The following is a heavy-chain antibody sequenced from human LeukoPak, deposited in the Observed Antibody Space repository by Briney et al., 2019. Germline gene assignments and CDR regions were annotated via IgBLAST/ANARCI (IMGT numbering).Heavy chain of an antibody. V-gene: IGHV3-48*03. Sequence: GGSLRLSCAASGFTFSTFEMNWVRQAPGKGPEWVSYITNSGSAISYADSVKGRFTISRDNAKNSLYLQMNSLRAEDTAIYYCARARDDYVRLPFDSWGQGTLVTVSS. CDR3: ARARDDYVRLPFDS. D-gene: IGHD3-16*01. J-gene: IGHJ4*02. CDR1: GFTFSTFE. CDR2: ITNSGSAI.